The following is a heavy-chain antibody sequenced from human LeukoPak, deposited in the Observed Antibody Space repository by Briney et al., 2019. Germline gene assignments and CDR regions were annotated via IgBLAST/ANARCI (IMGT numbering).Heavy chain of an antibody. CDR1: GYTFTSYD. J-gene: IGHJ2*01. V-gene: IGHV1-8*01. Sequence: ASVKVSCKASGYTFTSYDINWVRQATGQGLEWMGWMNPNSGNTGYAQKFQGRVTMTRNTSISTAYMELSSLRSEDTAVYYCARAGDGDYALDLWGRGTLVTVSS. CDR3: ARAGDGDYALDL. D-gene: IGHD4-17*01. CDR2: MNPNSGNT.